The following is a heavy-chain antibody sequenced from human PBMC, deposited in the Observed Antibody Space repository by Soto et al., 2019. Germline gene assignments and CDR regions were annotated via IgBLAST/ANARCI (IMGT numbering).Heavy chain of an antibody. V-gene: IGHV5-51*01. CDR3: ARTSAAGKYYYGMDV. CDR1: GYSFTSYW. Sequence: GEPLKISCKGSGYSFTSYWIGWVAELAGKGLEWMGIIYPGDSDTRYSPSFQGQVTISADKSISTAYLQWSSLKASDTAMYYCARTSAAGKYYYGMDVWGQGT. J-gene: IGHJ6*02. D-gene: IGHD6-13*01. CDR2: IYPGDSDT.